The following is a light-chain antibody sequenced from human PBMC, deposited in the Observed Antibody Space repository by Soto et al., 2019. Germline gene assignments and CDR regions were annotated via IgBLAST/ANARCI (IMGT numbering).Light chain of an antibody. CDR3: QSYDTSLSAHV. Sequence: QSVLTQPPSVSGAPGQRVTISCTGSSSNIGAGYDVHWYQQLPGTAPKVLIYGNINRPSGVPDRFSGSKSGTSASLAITGLQAEDEADYYCQSYDTSLSAHVFGTGTKLTVL. CDR2: GNI. V-gene: IGLV1-40*01. CDR1: SSNIGAGYD. J-gene: IGLJ1*01.